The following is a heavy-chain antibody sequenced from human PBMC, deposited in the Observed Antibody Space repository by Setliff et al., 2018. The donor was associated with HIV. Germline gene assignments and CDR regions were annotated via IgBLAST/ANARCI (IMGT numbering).Heavy chain of an antibody. Sequence: ETLSLTCTVSGGSISNYYWTWIRQPPGKGLEWIGYIYYSGRTSYNPSLESRVTISVDMSKNQFSLRLSSVTAADTAVYYCATYSAGEGGRGYWGQGTLVTVSS. J-gene: IGHJ4*02. CDR3: ATYSAGEGGRGY. D-gene: IGHD1-26*01. CDR2: IYYSGRT. V-gene: IGHV4-59*01. CDR1: GGSISNYY.